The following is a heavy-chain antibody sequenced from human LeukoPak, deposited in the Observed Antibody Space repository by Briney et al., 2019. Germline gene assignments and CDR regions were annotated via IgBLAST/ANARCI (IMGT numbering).Heavy chain of an antibody. CDR3: AREGSPYYHFDF. V-gene: IGHV4-39*02. D-gene: IGHD1-26*01. CDR1: GGSISSSNFY. Sequence: PSETLSLTCAVSGGSISSSNFYWGWIRQPPGKGLEWIGSIYYGGSTNYNPSLKSRVTISVDTSKNQISLKLSSVTAADTAVYYCAREGSPYYHFDFRGQGTTVTVSS. CDR2: IYYGGST. J-gene: IGHJ4*02.